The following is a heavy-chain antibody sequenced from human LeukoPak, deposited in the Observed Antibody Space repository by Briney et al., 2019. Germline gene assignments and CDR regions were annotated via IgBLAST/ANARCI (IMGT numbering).Heavy chain of an antibody. CDR3: ARPYYYDTSGYYYDY. CDR2: VYPADSDV. Sequence: GESLKISCKASGYSFTSYWISWVRQMPGKGLEWMGIVYPADSDVRYSPSFQGQVIISADKSISTAYLQWSSLKASDTAMYYCARPYYYDTSGYYYDYWGQGTLVTVSS. J-gene: IGHJ4*02. D-gene: IGHD3-22*01. V-gene: IGHV5-51*01. CDR1: GYSFTSYW.